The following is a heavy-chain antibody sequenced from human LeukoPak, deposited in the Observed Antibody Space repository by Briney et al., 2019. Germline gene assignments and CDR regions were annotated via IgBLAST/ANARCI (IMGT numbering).Heavy chain of an antibody. D-gene: IGHD6-19*01. CDR3: ARRGLVRAAFDI. Sequence: SETLSLTCTVSGGSISSYYWSWIRHPPGKGLEWIGYIYYSGSTNYNPSLKSRVTISVDTSKNQFSLKLSSVTAADTAVYYWARRGLVRAAFDIWGRGTMVTVSS. CDR1: GGSISSYY. J-gene: IGHJ3*02. V-gene: IGHV4-59*08. CDR2: IYYSGST.